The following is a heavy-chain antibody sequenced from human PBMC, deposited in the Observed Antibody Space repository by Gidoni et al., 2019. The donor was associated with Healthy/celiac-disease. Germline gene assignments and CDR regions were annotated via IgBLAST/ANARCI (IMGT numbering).Heavy chain of an antibody. J-gene: IGHJ4*02. CDR3: ARALGGYYYDSSGYSSDLDY. Sequence: EVQLVEAGGGLVKRGGSLRLSCAASGFTFSSYSMNWVRQAPGKGLGWGSSISSSSSYISYADSVKGRFTISRDNAKNSLYLQMNSLRAEDTAVYYCARALGGYYYDSSGYSSDLDYWGQGTLVTVSS. D-gene: IGHD3-22*01. CDR1: GFTFSSYS. V-gene: IGHV3-21*01. CDR2: ISSSSSYI.